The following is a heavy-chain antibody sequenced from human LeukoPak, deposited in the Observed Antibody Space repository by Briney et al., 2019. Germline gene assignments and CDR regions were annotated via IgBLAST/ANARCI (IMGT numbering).Heavy chain of an antibody. V-gene: IGHV3-30*02. CDR3: ARDDGGDFNDAFDI. CDR2: IRYDGSNK. CDR1: GFTFSYNG. J-gene: IGHJ3*02. Sequence: HPGGSLRLSCVASGFTFSYNGMHWVRQAPGKELEWVAFIRYDGSNKYYADSVKDRFTISRDNSKNTLYLQMNSLRAEDTAVYFCARDDGGDFNDAFDIWGQGTMVTVSS. D-gene: IGHD2-21*02.